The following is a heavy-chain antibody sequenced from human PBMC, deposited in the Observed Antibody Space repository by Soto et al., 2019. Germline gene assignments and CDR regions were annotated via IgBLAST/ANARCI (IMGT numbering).Heavy chain of an antibody. Sequence: GGSLRLSCAASGFTFSRYGMHWVRQAPGRGLEWVAVIWYDGSNIYYADSVKGRFTISRDNSKDTLDLQMNSLRAEDTAVYYCARDREQWLVGYYFDYWGQGTLVTVSS. CDR1: GFTFSRYG. D-gene: IGHD6-19*01. CDR2: IWYDGSNI. CDR3: ARDREQWLVGYYFDY. V-gene: IGHV3-33*01. J-gene: IGHJ4*02.